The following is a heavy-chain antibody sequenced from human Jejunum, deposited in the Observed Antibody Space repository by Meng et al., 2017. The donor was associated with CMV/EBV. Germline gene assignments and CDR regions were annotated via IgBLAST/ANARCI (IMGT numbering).Heavy chain of an antibody. CDR2: IFPGDSDT. J-gene: IGHJ6*02. Sequence: SCNKYWIGWVRQMPGKGLEWMGIIFPGDSDTRYSPSFQGQVTISVDKSISTAYLQWSSLKASDTAIYYCARPGGTYSYYLYGLDVWGQGTTVTVSS. CDR1: SCNKYW. D-gene: IGHD1-26*01. CDR3: ARPGGTYSYYLYGLDV. V-gene: IGHV5-51*01.